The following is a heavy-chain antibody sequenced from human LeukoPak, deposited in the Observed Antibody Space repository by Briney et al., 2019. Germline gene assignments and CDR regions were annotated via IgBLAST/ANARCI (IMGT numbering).Heavy chain of an antibody. CDR2: IYPGDSDT. D-gene: IGHD3-22*01. CDR3: ARLWPYYYDSSVNGVFDY. CDR1: GYSFTSYW. Sequence: GESLKISCKGSGYSFTSYWIGWVRQMPGKGLEWMGIIYPGDSDTRYSPSFQGQVTISADKSISTAYLQWSSLKASDTAMYYCARLWPYYYDSSVNGVFDYWGQGTLVTVSS. V-gene: IGHV5-51*01. J-gene: IGHJ4*02.